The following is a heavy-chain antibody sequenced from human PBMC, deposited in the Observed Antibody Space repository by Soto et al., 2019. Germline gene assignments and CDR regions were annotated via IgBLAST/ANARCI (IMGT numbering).Heavy chain of an antibody. Sequence: ASVKVSCKASGYTFTSYGISWVRQALGQGLEWMGWISAYNGNTNYAQKLQGRVTMTTDTATSTAYMELRSLRSDDTAVYYCAREYCGGDCYSYYYYGMDVCGQGTTVTVSS. J-gene: IGHJ6*02. CDR1: GYTFTSYG. CDR3: AREYCGGDCYSYYYYGMDV. D-gene: IGHD2-21*02. V-gene: IGHV1-18*04. CDR2: ISAYNGNT.